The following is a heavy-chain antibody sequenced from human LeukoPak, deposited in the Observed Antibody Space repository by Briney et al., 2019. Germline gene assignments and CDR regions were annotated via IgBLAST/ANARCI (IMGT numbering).Heavy chain of an antibody. Sequence: GGSLRLSCAASGFTFSSYWMHWVRQAPGKGLEYVSAISSNGGSTYYADSVKDRFTISRDNSKNTLFLQLSSLRAEDTAVYYCVKVGTATSDNWGQGTLVTVSS. CDR2: ISSNGGST. V-gene: IGHV3-64D*06. J-gene: IGHJ4*02. CDR1: GFTFSSYW. CDR3: VKVGTATSDN. D-gene: IGHD1-26*01.